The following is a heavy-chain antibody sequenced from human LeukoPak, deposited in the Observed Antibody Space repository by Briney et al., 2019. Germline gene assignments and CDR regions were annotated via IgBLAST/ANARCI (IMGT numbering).Heavy chain of an antibody. Sequence: PGGSLRLSCAASGLSFSFYAMSWVRQAPGKGLEWVSSISGGGAGTYYADSVRGRFTISGDNSKNTLYLQMNSLRAEDTALYYCAKDFVRYNIQFDYWGQGALVTVSS. V-gene: IGHV3-23*01. J-gene: IGHJ4*02. D-gene: IGHD1-1*01. CDR2: ISGGGAGT. CDR1: GLSFSFYA. CDR3: AKDFVRYNIQFDY.